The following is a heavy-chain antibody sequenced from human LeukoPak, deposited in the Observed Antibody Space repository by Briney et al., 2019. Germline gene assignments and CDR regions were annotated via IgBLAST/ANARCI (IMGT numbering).Heavy chain of an antibody. CDR1: GFTFSSYW. V-gene: IGHV3-7*01. CDR2: IKQDGSEK. Sequence: GGSLRLSCAPSGFTFSSYWTSWVRQAPGKGREWVANIKQDGSEKYYVDSVKGRFTIPRDNPKNPLYLQMNALGAEDPGVYYCGREGGYWGQGTLVTVSS. CDR3: GREGGY. J-gene: IGHJ4*02.